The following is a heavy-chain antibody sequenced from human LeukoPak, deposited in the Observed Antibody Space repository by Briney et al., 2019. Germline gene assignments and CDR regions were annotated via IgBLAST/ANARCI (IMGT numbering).Heavy chain of an antibody. Sequence: GASVKVSCKASGGTFISYAISWVRQAPGQGLEWMGGITPIFGTANYAQKFQGKVTITADESTSTAYMELSSLRSEDTAVYYCARGWDYDSGGRPTAYVYWGQGTLVSVSS. CDR3: ARGWDYDSGGRPTAYVY. CDR2: ITPIFGTA. CDR1: GGTFISYA. J-gene: IGHJ4*02. V-gene: IGHV1-69*13. D-gene: IGHD3-22*01.